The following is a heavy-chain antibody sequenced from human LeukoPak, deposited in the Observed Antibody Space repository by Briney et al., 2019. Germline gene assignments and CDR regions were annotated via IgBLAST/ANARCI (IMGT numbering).Heavy chain of an antibody. Sequence: QPGGSLGLSWAAPGFMFHDYSIHWVRQPPGKGLEWVALISGDGGSTFYADSVKGRFTISRDNSKNSLYLQMNSMRSDDTALYYCARESESSGWYDYWGQGTLVTVSS. J-gene: IGHJ4*02. CDR1: GFMFHDYS. CDR3: ARESESSGWYDY. D-gene: IGHD6-19*01. CDR2: ISGDGGST. V-gene: IGHV3-43*02.